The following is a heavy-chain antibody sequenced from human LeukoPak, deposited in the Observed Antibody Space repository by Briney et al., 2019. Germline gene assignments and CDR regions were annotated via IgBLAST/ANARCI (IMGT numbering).Heavy chain of an antibody. J-gene: IGHJ3*02. CDR3: ASPYCSGGTCYAHDAFDI. CDR2: ISVYNGNT. Sequence: ASVKVSCKASGYTITSYGISWGRQAPGQGLEWMGWISVYNGNTNYAQKLQARVTMTTDTSTRTTYMELRSLRSDDTAVYYCASPYCSGGTCYAHDAFDIWGQGTMVTVSS. CDR1: GYTITSYG. D-gene: IGHD2-15*01. V-gene: IGHV1-18*01.